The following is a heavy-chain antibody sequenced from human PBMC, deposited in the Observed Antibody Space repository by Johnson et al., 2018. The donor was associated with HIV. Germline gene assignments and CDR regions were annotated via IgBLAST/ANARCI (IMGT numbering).Heavy chain of an antibody. Sequence: QVQLVESGGGVVQPGRSLRLSCAASGFTFSNHAMYWVRQAPGKGLEWVALMSYAGTNEYYADSVKGRFTISRDNSKNMLYLQMNTLRADDPGVYYFAKSYVPGCDGFDMLGQGTMVTVSS. D-gene: IGHD3-16*01. CDR2: MSYAGTNE. CDR1: GFTFSNHA. CDR3: AKSYVPGCDGFDM. V-gene: IGHV3-30*18. J-gene: IGHJ3*02.